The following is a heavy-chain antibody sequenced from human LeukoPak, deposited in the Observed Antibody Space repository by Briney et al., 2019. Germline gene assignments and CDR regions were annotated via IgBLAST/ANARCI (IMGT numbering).Heavy chain of an antibody. D-gene: IGHD3-10*01. Sequence: ASVKVSCKASGYSFTRYFIHWVRQAPGQGLEWMGIIIPSDGSTSYEQKFQGRVTMTRDTSTSTVYMELSSLRSEDTAVYYCARGKVVTMVRGVIITYFDYWGQGTVVSVSS. V-gene: IGHV1-46*01. J-gene: IGHJ4*02. CDR1: GYSFTRYF. CDR3: ARGKVVTMVRGVIITYFDY. CDR2: IIPSDGST.